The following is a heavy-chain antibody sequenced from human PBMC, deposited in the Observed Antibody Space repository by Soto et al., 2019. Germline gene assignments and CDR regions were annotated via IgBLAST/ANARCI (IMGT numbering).Heavy chain of an antibody. J-gene: IGHJ4*02. CDR2: IYPGDSDT. Sequence: PGESLKISCKGSGYSFTSYWIGWVRQMPGKGLEWMGIIYPGDSDTRYSPSFQGQVTISADKSISTAYLQWSSLKASDTAMYYCARTLGVADQSPYFDYWGQGTLVTVSS. CDR3: ARTLGVADQSPYFDY. CDR1: GYSFTSYW. V-gene: IGHV5-51*01. D-gene: IGHD2-15*01.